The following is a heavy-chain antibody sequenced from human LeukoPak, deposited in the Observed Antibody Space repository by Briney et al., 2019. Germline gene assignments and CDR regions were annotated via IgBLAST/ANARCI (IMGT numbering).Heavy chain of an antibody. D-gene: IGHD3-9*01. CDR3: ARGGDYDILTGYLPSNWFDP. CDR1: GGTFSSYA. J-gene: IGHJ5*02. Sequence: ASVKVSCKASGGTFSSYAISWVRQAPGQGLEWIGGIIPIFGTANYAQKFQGRVTITADKSTSTAYMELSSLRSEDTAVYYCARGGDYDILTGYLPSNWFDPWGQGTLVTVSS. V-gene: IGHV1-69*06. CDR2: IIPIFGTA.